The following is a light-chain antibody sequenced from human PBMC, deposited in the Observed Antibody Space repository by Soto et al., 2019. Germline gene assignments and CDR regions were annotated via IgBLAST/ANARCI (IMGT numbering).Light chain of an antibody. Sequence: DIQMTQSPSSLSASVGDRVTITCRASQSISSYLNWYQQKPGKAPKLLIYAASSLQSGVPSRFSGSGSGTDFTLTIRSLQPEDFATYYCQQSYSTLFSFGPGTKVDI. CDR2: AAS. CDR3: QQSYSTLFS. V-gene: IGKV1-39*01. J-gene: IGKJ3*01. CDR1: QSISSY.